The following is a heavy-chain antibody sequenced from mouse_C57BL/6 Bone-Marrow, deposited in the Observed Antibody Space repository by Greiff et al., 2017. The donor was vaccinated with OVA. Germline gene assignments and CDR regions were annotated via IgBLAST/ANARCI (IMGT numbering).Heavy chain of an antibody. CDR1: GFNIKNPY. V-gene: IGHV14-3*01. J-gene: IGHJ2*01. CDR2: IDPANGNT. D-gene: IGHD1-1*01. Sequence: VQLKESVAELVRPGASVKLSCTASGFNIKNPYMHWVKQRPEQGLEWIGRIDPANGNTKYAPKFQGKATITADTSSNTAYLQLSSLTSEDTAIYYCARSLVTTVVRDYYFDYWGQGTTLTVSS. CDR3: ARSLVTTVVRDYYFDY.